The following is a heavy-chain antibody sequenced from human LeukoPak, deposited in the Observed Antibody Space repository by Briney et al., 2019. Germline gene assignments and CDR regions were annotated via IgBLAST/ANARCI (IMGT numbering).Heavy chain of an antibody. J-gene: IGHJ4*02. V-gene: IGHV6-1*01. CDR3: ARETLYSGSFYDY. D-gene: IGHD1-26*01. CDR1: GDSVSSNSAA. Sequence: SQTLSLTCAISGDSVSSNSAAWNWIRQSPSRGLEWLGRTCYRSEWNNDYAISVKSRIIINPDTSKNQFSLQLNSVTPEDTAVYYCARETLYSGSFYDYWDQGTLVTVSS. CDR2: TCYRSEWNN.